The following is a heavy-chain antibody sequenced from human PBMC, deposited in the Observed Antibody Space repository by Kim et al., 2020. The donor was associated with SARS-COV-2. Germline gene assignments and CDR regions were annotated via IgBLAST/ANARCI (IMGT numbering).Heavy chain of an antibody. V-gene: IGHV3-15*01. CDR1: GFTFSNAW. Sequence: GGSLRLSCAASGFTFSNAWMSWVRQAPGKGLEWVGRIKSKTDGGTTDYAAPVKGRFTISRDDSKNTLYLQMNSLKTEDTAVYYCTTDRSEDGSGSYYPYYYGMDVWGQGTTVTVSS. CDR2: IKSKTDGGTT. J-gene: IGHJ6*02. CDR3: TTDRSEDGSGSYYPYYYGMDV. D-gene: IGHD3-10*01.